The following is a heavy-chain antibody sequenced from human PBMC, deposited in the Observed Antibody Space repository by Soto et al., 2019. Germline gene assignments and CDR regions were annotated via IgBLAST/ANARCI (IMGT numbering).Heavy chain of an antibody. CDR1: GGSISSGRYY. CDR3: ARHSDCSGGSCYSEYFAVGNWFDP. D-gene: IGHD2-15*01. V-gene: IGHV4-39*01. J-gene: IGHJ5*02. CDR2: IYYSGST. Sequence: QLQLQESGPGLVKPSETLSLTCTVSGGSISSGRYYWGWIRQPPGKGLEWIGSIYYSGSTYSNPSLKILVTIFVNTSKNQFSLMLSSVTAADTAVYYCARHSDCSGGSCYSEYFAVGNWFDPWGQGTLVTVSS.